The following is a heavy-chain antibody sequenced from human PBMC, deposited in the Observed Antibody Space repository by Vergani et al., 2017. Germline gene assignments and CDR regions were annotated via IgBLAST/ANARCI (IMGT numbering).Heavy chain of an antibody. V-gene: IGHV4-59*01. CDR1: GGSMSGYY. J-gene: IGHJ5*02. D-gene: IGHD3-10*01. Sequence: QVRLQESGPGLVKPSETLSLTCSVPGGSMSGYYWSWIRQPPGKELEWIGYMYHSGSTNYNPSLATLVTISGDTSKNQFSMKLNSVTAADTAVYYCGRVADFYGLGCRLLDLWGHGILVTVSS. CDR3: GRVADFYGLGCRLLDL. CDR2: MYHSGST.